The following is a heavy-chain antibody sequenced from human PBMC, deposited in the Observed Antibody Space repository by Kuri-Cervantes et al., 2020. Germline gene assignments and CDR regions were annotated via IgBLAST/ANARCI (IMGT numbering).Heavy chain of an antibody. Sequence: GGSLRLSCAASGITFKNAWMNWVRQAPGKGLEWVSAISGSGNTNYAESVKGWFTISRDNSKNTLYLQMNSLRAEDTAVYYCAKEVSHYDIWSGLGGISYYHMDVWGKGTTVTVSS. CDR1: GITFKNAW. V-gene: IGHV3-23*01. D-gene: IGHD3-3*01. CDR2: ISGSGNT. CDR3: AKEVSHYDIWSGLGGISYYHMDV. J-gene: IGHJ6*03.